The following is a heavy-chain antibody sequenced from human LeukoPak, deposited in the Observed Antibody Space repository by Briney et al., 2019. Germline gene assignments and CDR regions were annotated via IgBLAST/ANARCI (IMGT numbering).Heavy chain of an antibody. CDR3: AKDSGGSYNNWFDP. Sequence: PGGSLRLSCAASGFTFSSYGMRWVRQAPGKGLEWVAVISYDGSNKYYADSVKGRFTISRDNSKNTLYLQMNSLRAEDTAVYYCAKDSGGSYNNWFDPWGQGTLVTVSS. CDR1: GFTFSSYG. D-gene: IGHD1-26*01. J-gene: IGHJ5*02. CDR2: ISYDGSNK. V-gene: IGHV3-30*18.